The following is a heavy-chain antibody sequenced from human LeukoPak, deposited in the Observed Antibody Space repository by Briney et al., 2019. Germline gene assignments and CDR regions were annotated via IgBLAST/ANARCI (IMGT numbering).Heavy chain of an antibody. V-gene: IGHV1-18*01. CDR1: GYTFTSYG. D-gene: IGHD3-22*01. CDR2: ISAYNGNT. Sequence: ASVKVSCKASGYTFTSYGISWVRQAPGQGLEWMGWISAYNGNTNCAQKLQGRVTMTTGTSTSTAYMELRSLRSDDTAVYYCARDRQYYYDSSGFDAFDIWGQGTMVTVSS. CDR3: ARDRQYYYDSSGFDAFDI. J-gene: IGHJ3*02.